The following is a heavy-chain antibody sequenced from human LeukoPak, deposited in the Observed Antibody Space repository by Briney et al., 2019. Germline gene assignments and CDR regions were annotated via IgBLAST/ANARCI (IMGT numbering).Heavy chain of an antibody. CDR2: IYPGDSDA. CDR3: ASALDGSGFDY. CDR1: GYSFTSHW. Sequence: GESLKISCKASGYSFTSHWIGWVRQMPGKGLEWMGIIYPGDSDARYSPSFQGQVTFSADRSITTAYLQWSSLKASDTAMYYCASALDGSGFDYWGQGTLVTVSS. D-gene: IGHD3-10*01. J-gene: IGHJ4*02. V-gene: IGHV5-51*01.